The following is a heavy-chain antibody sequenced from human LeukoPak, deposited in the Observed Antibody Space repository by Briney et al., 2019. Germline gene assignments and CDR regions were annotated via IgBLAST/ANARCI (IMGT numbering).Heavy chain of an antibody. CDR3: ARGGYYGSGNDFRFDP. CDR2: IHYTGST. D-gene: IGHD3-10*01. V-gene: IGHV4-59*01. CDR1: GGSISSYC. Sequence: SETLSLTYTVSGGSISSYCWSWIRQPPGKGLECIGYIHYTGSTNYNPSLKSRVTISVETSKNQFSLKLKSVTAADTAVYYCARGGYYGSGNDFRFDPWGQGTLVTVSS. J-gene: IGHJ5*02.